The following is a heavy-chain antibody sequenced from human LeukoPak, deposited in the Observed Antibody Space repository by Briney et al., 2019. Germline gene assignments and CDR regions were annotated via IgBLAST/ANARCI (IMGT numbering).Heavy chain of an antibody. Sequence: SETLSLTCNVSGGSISGGGYYWGWIRQTPTKGLEWIGSIHYGGTTYYNPSLRSRVAISVDTSMNQISLNLMSVTAADTALFYCAREKIGLERWGAFDIWGQGTMVTVSS. CDR2: IHYGGTT. J-gene: IGHJ3*02. CDR1: GGSISGGGYY. D-gene: IGHD1-1*01. V-gene: IGHV4-39*07. CDR3: AREKIGLERWGAFDI.